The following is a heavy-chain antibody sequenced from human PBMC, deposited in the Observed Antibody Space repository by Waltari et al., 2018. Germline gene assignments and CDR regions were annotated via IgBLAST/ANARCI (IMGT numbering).Heavy chain of an antibody. J-gene: IGHJ4*02. CDR2: IIPILGIA. D-gene: IGHD3-22*01. CDR3: ARAAYYYDSSGYFNAPFDY. Sequence: QVQLVQSGAEVKKPGSSVKVSCKASGGTFSSYAIRWVRQAPGQGLEWMGGIIPILGIANYAQKFQGRVTITADKSTSTAYMELSSLRSEDTAVYYCARAAYYYDSSGYFNAPFDYWGQGTLVTVSS. V-gene: IGHV1-69*10. CDR1: GGTFSSYA.